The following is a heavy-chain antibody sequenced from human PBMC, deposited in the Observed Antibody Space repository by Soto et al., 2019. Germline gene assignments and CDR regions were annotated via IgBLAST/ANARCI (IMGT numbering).Heavy chain of an antibody. V-gene: IGHV3-74*01. D-gene: IGHD2-2*03. J-gene: IGHJ4*01. Sequence: EVQLVESGGDLVQPGGSLSLSCAASGFSFSSYWMHWVRQAPGKGLVWVSRINNDGSDTSYADFVKGRFTISTDNARHTLYLQMDSLRAEDTAAYYCVRGPLDIAVVPFAMLFWGHGPLVTVSS. CDR1: GFSFSSYW. CDR2: INNDGSDT. CDR3: VRGPLDIAVVPFAMLF.